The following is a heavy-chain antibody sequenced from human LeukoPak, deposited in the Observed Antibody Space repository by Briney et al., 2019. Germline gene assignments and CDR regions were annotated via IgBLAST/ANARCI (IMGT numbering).Heavy chain of an antibody. CDR2: MNPNSGNT. D-gene: IGHD2-2*01. CDR3: ARGGEYQLLPFDY. V-gene: IGHV1-8*03. CDR1: GYIFTSYD. Sequence: RASVKVSCKASGYIFTSYDINWVRQATGQGLEWMGWMNPNSGNTGYAQKFQGRVTITRHTSISTAYMELSSLRSEDTAVYYCARGGEYQLLPFDYWGQGTLVTLSS. J-gene: IGHJ4*02.